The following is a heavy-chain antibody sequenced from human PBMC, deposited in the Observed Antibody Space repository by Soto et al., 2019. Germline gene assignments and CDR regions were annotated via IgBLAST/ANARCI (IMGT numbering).Heavy chain of an antibody. V-gene: IGHV1-3*01. Sequence: QVQLVQSGAEVKKPGASVKVSCKTSGYTFTTYVIHWVRQAPGQRLEWMAWINADSGITKSSQEFRDRVTFTRDTSANTVYMEMSSLRSEDTAMYYCAREVVRGVQFDYWGRRTLVTVSS. D-gene: IGHD3-10*01. J-gene: IGHJ4*02. CDR3: AREVVRGVQFDY. CDR1: GYTFTTYV. CDR2: INADSGIT.